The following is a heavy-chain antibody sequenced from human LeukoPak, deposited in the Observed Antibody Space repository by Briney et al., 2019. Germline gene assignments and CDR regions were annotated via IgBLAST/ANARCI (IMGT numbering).Heavy chain of an antibody. J-gene: IGHJ4*02. V-gene: IGHV4-34*01. CDR1: GGSFSGYY. D-gene: IGHD2-2*02. CDR2: INHSGST. Sequence: SETLSLTCAVYGGSFSGYYWSWIRQPPGKGLEWIGEINHSGSTNYNPSLKSRVTISVDTSKNQFSLKLSSVTAADTAVYYCARAYCSSTSCYRRYFDYWGQETLVTVSS. CDR3: ARAYCSSTSCYRRYFDY.